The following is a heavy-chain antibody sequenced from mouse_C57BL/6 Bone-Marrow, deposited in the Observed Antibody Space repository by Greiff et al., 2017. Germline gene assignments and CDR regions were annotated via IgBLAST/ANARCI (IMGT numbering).Heavy chain of an antibody. D-gene: IGHD2-4*01. Sequence: VQLQQSGAELVRPGTSVKVSCKASGYAFTNYLLEWVKQRPGQGLEWIGVINPGSGGTNYNEKFKGKATLTADKSSSTAYMQLSSLTSEDSAVYFCARDYDYDGAYWGQGTLVTVSA. CDR3: ARDYDYDGAY. CDR2: INPGSGGT. V-gene: IGHV1-54*01. J-gene: IGHJ3*01. CDR1: GYAFTNYL.